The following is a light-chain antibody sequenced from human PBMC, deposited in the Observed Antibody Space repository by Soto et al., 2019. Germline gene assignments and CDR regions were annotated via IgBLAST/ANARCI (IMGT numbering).Light chain of an antibody. CDR1: QSLLHSNGYNY. V-gene: IGKV2-28*01. CDR3: MQALQPWT. CDR2: LGS. J-gene: IGKJ1*01. Sequence: DIVMTQSPLSLPVTPGEPASISCRSSQSLLHSNGYNYLDWYLQKPGQSPQLLIYLGSNRASGVPDRFSGSGSGTDFTLKISRVEAEDVGVYYCMQALQPWTFSQGTKVEIK.